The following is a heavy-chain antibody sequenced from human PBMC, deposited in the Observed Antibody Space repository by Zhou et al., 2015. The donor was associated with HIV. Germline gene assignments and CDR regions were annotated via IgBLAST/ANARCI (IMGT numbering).Heavy chain of an antibody. J-gene: IGHJ3*01. V-gene: IGHV3-48*02. CDR1: GFTFSNYN. D-gene: IGHD2-21*01. CDR2: IRSSSTTI. Sequence: EVQLVESGGRLGDSRGGSLRLSCAASGFTFSNYNMNWVRQAPGKGLEWVSYIRSSSTTIYYAGSLRGRFTISRDNAKNLVFLQMNSLTDEDTAVYYCAREGDYSDALDVWGQGTMVTVSS. CDR3: AREGDYSDALDV.